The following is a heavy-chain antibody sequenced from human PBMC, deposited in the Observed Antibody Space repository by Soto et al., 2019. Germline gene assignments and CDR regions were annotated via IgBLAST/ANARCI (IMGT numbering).Heavy chain of an antibody. V-gene: IGHV1-69*01. J-gene: IGHJ5*02. CDR3: AREGEPAAMTFWYHWFDP. Sequence: QVQLVQSGAEVKKPGSSVKVSCKASGGTFSSYAISWVRQAPGQGLEWMGGIIPIFGTANYAQKFQGRVTNTADESTSTAYIELSSPRSEDTSVYYCAREGEPAAMTFWYHWFDPWGQGTLVTVSS. D-gene: IGHD2-2*01. CDR1: GGTFSSYA. CDR2: IIPIFGTA.